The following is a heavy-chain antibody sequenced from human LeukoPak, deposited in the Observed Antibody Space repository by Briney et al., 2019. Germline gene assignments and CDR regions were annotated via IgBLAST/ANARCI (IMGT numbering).Heavy chain of an antibody. CDR1: GFNFSIYP. J-gene: IGHJ5*02. CDR3: AKLAVAGTIKAWFDP. V-gene: IGHV3-23*01. D-gene: IGHD6-19*01. Sequence: PGGTLRLSCTTSGFNFSIYPMSWVRQAPGKGLEWVSAIDGSGATTYYADSVKGRFTISRDNSKNTLYLQMNSLRAEDTAVYYCAKLAVAGTIKAWFDPWGQGTLVTVSS. CDR2: IDGSGATT.